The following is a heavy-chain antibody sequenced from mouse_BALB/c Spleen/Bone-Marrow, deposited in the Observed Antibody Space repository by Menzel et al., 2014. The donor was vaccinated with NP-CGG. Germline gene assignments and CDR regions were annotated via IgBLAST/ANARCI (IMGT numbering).Heavy chain of an antibody. CDR3: ARGEYYAMDY. Sequence: EVQLQQSGAELVKPGASVKLSCTASGFNIQDTYMHWVKPRPEQGLEWIGRIDPANGNTKYDPKFQGKATITADTSSNTAYLQLSSLTSEDTAVYYCARGEYYAMDYWGQGTSVTVSS. CDR1: GFNIQDTY. V-gene: IGHV14-3*02. J-gene: IGHJ4*01. CDR2: IDPANGNT.